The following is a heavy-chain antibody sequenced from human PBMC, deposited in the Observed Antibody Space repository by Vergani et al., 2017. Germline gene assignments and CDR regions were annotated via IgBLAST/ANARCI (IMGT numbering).Heavy chain of an antibody. V-gene: IGHV4-59*01. CDR2: IYYSGST. Sequence: QVQLQESGPGLVKPSETLSLTCTVSGGSISSYYWSWIRQPPGKGLECIGYIYYSGSTNYNPALQSRVTISVDTSTNQFSLKLSSVTAADTAVYYCARGRASIAALFDYWGQGTLVTVSS. CDR1: GGSISSYY. CDR3: ARGRASIAALFDY. J-gene: IGHJ4*02. D-gene: IGHD6-6*01.